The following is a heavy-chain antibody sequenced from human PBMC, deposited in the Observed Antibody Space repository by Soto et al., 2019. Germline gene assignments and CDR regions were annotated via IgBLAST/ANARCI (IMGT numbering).Heavy chain of an antibody. J-gene: IGHJ4*02. V-gene: IGHV1-18*01. Sequence: ASVKVSCKASGYTFTSYGISWVRQAPGQGLEWMGWISAYNGNTNYAQKLQGRVTMTTDTSSSTAYMELRSLRSDDTAVYYCARSYSSGPYDGYWGQGTLVTVSS. CDR1: GYTFTSYG. CDR3: ARSYSSGPYDGY. D-gene: IGHD6-19*01. CDR2: ISAYNGNT.